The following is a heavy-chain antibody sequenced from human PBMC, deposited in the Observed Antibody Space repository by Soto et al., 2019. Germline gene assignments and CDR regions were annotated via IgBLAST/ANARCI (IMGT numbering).Heavy chain of an antibody. CDR3: ARIRPYDYVDY. J-gene: IGHJ4*02. CDR2: IIPILGIA. V-gene: IGHV1-69*02. Sequence: QVQLVQPGAEVKKPGSSVKVSCKASGGTFSSYIISWVRQAPGQGLEWMGRIIPILGIANYAQKFQGRVTITADKSTSTAYMELSSLRSEDTPVYYCARIRPYDYVDYWGQGTLVTVSS. D-gene: IGHD3-16*01. CDR1: GGTFSSYI.